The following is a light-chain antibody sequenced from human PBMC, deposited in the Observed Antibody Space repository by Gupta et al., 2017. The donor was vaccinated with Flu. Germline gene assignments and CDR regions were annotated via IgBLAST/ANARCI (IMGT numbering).Light chain of an antibody. J-gene: IGLJ3*02. CDR3: PAWDTSLSGWV. Sequence: TAPLVSSGDSNKVGYQGATWLQQRQRHPPRLPASRNNHRPSGISDRFSASRSGNAAPLTITILQPDDEADYYCPAWDTSLSGWVLGGGTKLTVL. CDR1: SNKVGYQG. V-gene: IGLV10-54*04. CDR2: RNN.